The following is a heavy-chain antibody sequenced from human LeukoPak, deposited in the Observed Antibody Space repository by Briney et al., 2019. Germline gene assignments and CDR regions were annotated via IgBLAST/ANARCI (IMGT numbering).Heavy chain of an antibody. CDR2: ISSSSSYI. Sequence: GGSLRLSCAASGFTFSGYSMNWVRQAPGKGLEWVSSISSSSSYIYYADSVKGRFTTSRDNAKNSLYLQMNSLRAEDTAVYYCARPQWLGLMDVWGQGTTVTVSS. D-gene: IGHD6-19*01. J-gene: IGHJ6*02. CDR3: ARPQWLGLMDV. V-gene: IGHV3-21*01. CDR1: GFTFSGYS.